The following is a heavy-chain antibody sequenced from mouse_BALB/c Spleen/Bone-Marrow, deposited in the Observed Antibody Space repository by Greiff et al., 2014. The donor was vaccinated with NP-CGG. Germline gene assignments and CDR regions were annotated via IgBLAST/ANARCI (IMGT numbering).Heavy chain of an antibody. Sequence: VQLQQSGAELMKPGASVKISCKATGYTFSSYWIEWVKQRPGHGLEWIGEILPGSGSTIYNEKFKGKATFTADTSSNTAYMQLSSLTSEDSAVYYCAREDYHGSSYFDYWGQGTTLTVSS. V-gene: IGHV1-9*01. D-gene: IGHD1-1*01. J-gene: IGHJ2*01. CDR1: GYTFSSYW. CDR3: AREDYHGSSYFDY. CDR2: ILPGSGST.